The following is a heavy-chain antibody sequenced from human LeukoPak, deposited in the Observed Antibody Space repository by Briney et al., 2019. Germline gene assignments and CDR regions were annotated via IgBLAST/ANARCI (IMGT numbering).Heavy chain of an antibody. V-gene: IGHV4-59*08. CDR3: ARSSGSYSDFDY. Sequence: SETLSLTCTVSGGSISSYYWSWIRQPPGKGLEWIGYTYYSGSTNYNPSLKSRVTISVDTSKNQFSLKLSSVTAADTAVYYCARSSGSYSDFDYWGQGTLVTVSS. CDR1: GGSISSYY. J-gene: IGHJ4*02. D-gene: IGHD1-26*01. CDR2: TYYSGST.